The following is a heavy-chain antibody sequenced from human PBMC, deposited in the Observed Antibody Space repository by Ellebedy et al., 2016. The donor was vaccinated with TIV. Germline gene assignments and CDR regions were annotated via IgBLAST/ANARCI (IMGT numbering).Heavy chain of an antibody. CDR3: ARGGGCFGDSCYYADF. D-gene: IGHD2-21*01. Sequence: PGGSLRLSCVDSGLTFSRYWMSWVRQTPGRGLEWVANIKQDGSDKNYVDSVKGRFTISRDNAKNSLYLQMNSLKAEDTAVYYCARGGGCFGDSCYYADFWGQGTLVTVSS. CDR2: IKQDGSDK. CDR1: GLTFSRYW. V-gene: IGHV3-7*01. J-gene: IGHJ4*02.